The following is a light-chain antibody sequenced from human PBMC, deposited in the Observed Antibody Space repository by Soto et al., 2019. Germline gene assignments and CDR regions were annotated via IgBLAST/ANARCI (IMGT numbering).Light chain of an antibody. Sequence: EIVLTQSTATLSLSPGERATLSCRASQNVANYLDWYQQKPGQAPRLLIYESSNRATGIAARFSGSGSGTDFTLTISSLEPEDFAVYYCQQLKSYPITFGQGTRLEIK. CDR3: QQLKSYPIT. CDR1: QNVANY. V-gene: IGKV3-11*01. CDR2: ESS. J-gene: IGKJ5*01.